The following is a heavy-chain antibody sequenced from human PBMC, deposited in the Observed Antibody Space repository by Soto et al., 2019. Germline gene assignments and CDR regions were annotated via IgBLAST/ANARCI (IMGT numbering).Heavy chain of an antibody. V-gene: IGHV3-53*01. CDR2: IYSGGSP. J-gene: IGHJ5*02. Sequence: EVQVVESGGGLIQPGGSLRLSCEVSGFSVTANYMSWVRQAPGKGLEWVSVIYSGGSPNNIVSVTCGFSISRVLCKNTLSLQMNRLGADDTAVYYWHTYGSWGQGTLVTVSS. CDR1: GFSVTANY. CDR3: HTYGS. D-gene: IGHD4-17*01.